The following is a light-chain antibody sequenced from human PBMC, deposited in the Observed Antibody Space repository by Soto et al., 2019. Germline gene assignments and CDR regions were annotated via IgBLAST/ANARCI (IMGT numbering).Light chain of an antibody. CDR1: SSNIGAGYD. Sequence: QSALTQPPSVSGAPGQRVTISCTGSSSNIGAGYDVHWYQQLPGTAPKLLIYGNSNRASGVPDRFSVSKSGTSASLAITGLQAEAEADYYCQSYDSSLGGPDVCGTGTPLPV. J-gene: IGLJ1*01. V-gene: IGLV1-40*01. CDR2: GNS. CDR3: QSYDSSLGGPDV.